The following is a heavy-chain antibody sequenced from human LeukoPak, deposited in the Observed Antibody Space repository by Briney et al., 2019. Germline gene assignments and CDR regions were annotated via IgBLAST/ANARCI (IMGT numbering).Heavy chain of an antibody. CDR1: GFTFSSYA. J-gene: IGHJ4*02. V-gene: IGHV3-23*01. Sequence: GGSLRLSCAASGFTFSSYAMSWVRQAPGKGLEWVSAINGSGGSTYYADSVKGRFTVSRDNSKNTLYLQMNSLRAEDTAVYYCAKRGTVVVAATDYWGQGTLVTVSS. CDR2: INGSGGST. CDR3: AKRGTVVVAATDY. D-gene: IGHD2-15*01.